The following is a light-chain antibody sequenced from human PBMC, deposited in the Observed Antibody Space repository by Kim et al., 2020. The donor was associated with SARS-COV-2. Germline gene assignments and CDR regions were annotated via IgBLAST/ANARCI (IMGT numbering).Light chain of an antibody. J-gene: IGLJ2*01. CDR2: DVN. Sequence: PGHSVTISCTGTSNDVGGYKYVSWYQQHPGKAPKLMIYDVNNRPSGVPDRFSGSKSGNTASLTISGLQPEDEADYYCCSYAGSYTIFGGGTKLTVL. CDR1: SNDVGGYKY. CDR3: CSYAGSYTI. V-gene: IGLV2-11*03.